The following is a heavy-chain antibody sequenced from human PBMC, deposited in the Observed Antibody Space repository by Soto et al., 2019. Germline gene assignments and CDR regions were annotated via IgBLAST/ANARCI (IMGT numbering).Heavy chain of an antibody. V-gene: IGHV6-1*01. D-gene: IGHD3-3*01. CDR1: GDSVSSNSAA. Sequence: SQTLSLTCAISGDSVSSNSAAWNWIRLSPSRGLEWLARTYYRSRWYNDYAVSVRSRITVNPDTSKNQFSLQLTSVTPEDTAVYYCAKYPNDFWSGYYPNWFDPWGQGTLVTVSS. J-gene: IGHJ5*02. CDR3: AKYPNDFWSGYYPNWFDP. CDR2: TYYRSRWYN.